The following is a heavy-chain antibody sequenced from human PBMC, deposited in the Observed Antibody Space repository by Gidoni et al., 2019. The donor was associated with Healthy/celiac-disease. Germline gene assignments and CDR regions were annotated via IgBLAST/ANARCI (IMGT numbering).Heavy chain of an antibody. CDR1: GFTFGDSA. CDR2: SRSKAYGGTT. V-gene: IGHV3-49*03. CDR3: TRAGYCSGGSCYVEYFQH. Sequence: EVQLVESGGGLVQPGRSLRLSCTASGFTFGDSAMSWFRQAPGKGLEWVVFSRSKAYGGTTEYAASVKGRFTISRDDSKSIAYLQMNSLKTEDTAVYYCTRAGYCSGGSCYVEYFQHWGQGTLVTVSS. J-gene: IGHJ1*01. D-gene: IGHD2-15*01.